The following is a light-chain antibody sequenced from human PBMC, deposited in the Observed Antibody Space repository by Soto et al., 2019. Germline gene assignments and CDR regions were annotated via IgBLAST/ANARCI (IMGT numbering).Light chain of an antibody. J-gene: IGKJ1*01. CDR3: QQYYNSWT. CDR1: QDISSG. CDR2: AAS. V-gene: IGKV1-12*01. Sequence: DIQMTQSPSSVSASVGDRVTITCRASQDISSGLAWYQQKPGKAPKVLMYAASSLHTGVPSRFSGSESGTEFTLTIGRLQHDDFATYFCQQYYNSWTFGQGTKVDI.